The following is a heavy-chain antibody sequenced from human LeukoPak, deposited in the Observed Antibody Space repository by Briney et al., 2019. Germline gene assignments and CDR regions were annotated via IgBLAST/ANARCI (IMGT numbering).Heavy chain of an antibody. CDR1: GFTFSSYS. D-gene: IGHD5-12*01. V-gene: IGHV3-7*01. CDR3: ARFGYSGWNLEY. CDR2: INQGGSVK. J-gene: IGHJ4*02. Sequence: GGSLRLSCAASGFTFSSYSMNWVRQAPGKGLEWVANINQGGSVKYYVDSVKGRFTISRDDAKSSLYVQMNSLRDEDTAVYYCARFGYSGWNLEYWGQGTLVTVSS.